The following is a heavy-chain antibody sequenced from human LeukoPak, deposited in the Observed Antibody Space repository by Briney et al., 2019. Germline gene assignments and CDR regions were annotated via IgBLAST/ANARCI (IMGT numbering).Heavy chain of an antibody. J-gene: IGHJ4*02. V-gene: IGHV3-23*01. D-gene: IGHD2-2*01. CDR1: GFTFSSYA. CDR3: ANIVVVPAATWRYYFDY. Sequence: GGSLRLSCAASGFTFSSYAMSWVRQAPGKGLEWVSAISGSGGSTYYADSVKGRFTISRDNSKNTLYLQMNSLRAEDTAVYYCANIVVVPAATWRYYFDYWGQGTLVTVSS. CDR2: ISGSGGST.